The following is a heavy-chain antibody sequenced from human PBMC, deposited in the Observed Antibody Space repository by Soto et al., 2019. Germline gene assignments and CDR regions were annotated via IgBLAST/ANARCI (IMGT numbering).Heavy chain of an antibody. D-gene: IGHD3-9*01. CDR1: GFTFSSYA. V-gene: IGHV3-20*01. Sequence: PGGSLRLSCAAAGFTFSSYALSWVRQAPGKGLEWVSGINWNGGSTGYADSVKGRFTISRDNAKNSLYLQMNSLRAEDTALYHCARGPRYQAEYYFDYWGQGALVTVSS. CDR2: INWNGGST. CDR3: ARGPRYQAEYYFDY. J-gene: IGHJ4*02.